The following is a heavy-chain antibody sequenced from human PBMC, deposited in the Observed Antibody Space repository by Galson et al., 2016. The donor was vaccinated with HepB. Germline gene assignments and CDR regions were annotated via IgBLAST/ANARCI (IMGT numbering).Heavy chain of an antibody. D-gene: IGHD5-12*01. V-gene: IGHV1-18*04. CDR3: AREGYLRGNSGYGRNSHYYYGMDV. J-gene: IGHJ6*02. CDR1: GYTFSSYG. CDR2: ISPYNGNT. Sequence: SVKVSCKASGYTFSSYGISWVRQAPGQGLEWIGWISPYNGNTYYAQRLQGRVTMTTDTSTRTAYMELRSLTSDDTAVYYCAREGYLRGNSGYGRNSHYYYGMDVWGQGTTVAVSS.